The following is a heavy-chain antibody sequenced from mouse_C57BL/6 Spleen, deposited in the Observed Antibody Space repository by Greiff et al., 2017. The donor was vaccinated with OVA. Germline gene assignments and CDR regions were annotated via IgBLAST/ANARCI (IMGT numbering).Heavy chain of an antibody. CDR2: IYPRSGNT. J-gene: IGHJ2*01. CDR1: GYTFTSYG. V-gene: IGHV1-81*01. D-gene: IGHD1-1*01. Sequence: QVQLQQSGAELARPGASVKLSCKASGYTFTSYGISWVKQRTGQGLEWIGEIYPRSGNTYYNEKFKGKATLTADKSSSTASMVLRILTSEVSAVYFCARSSVVARFDYWGQGTTLTVSS. CDR3: ARSSVVARFDY.